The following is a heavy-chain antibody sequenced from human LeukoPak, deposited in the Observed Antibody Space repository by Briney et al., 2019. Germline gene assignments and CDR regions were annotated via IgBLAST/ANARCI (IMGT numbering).Heavy chain of an antibody. D-gene: IGHD5-12*01. CDR3: ARHLYSGYDRVFDY. J-gene: IGHJ4*02. Sequence: PSETLSLTCTVSGGSISGYYWILIRQPPGKGLEWIGYVYYNGITNYNPSLKSRVTISVDTSKSQFSLKLSSVTAADTAVYFCARHLYSGYDRVFDYWGQGSLVTVSS. V-gene: IGHV4-59*08. CDR2: VYYNGIT. CDR1: GGSISGYY.